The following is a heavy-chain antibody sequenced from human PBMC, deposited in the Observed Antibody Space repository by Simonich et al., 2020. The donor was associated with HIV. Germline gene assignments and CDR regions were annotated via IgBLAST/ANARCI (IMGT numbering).Heavy chain of an antibody. CDR2: VNPNSGGT. D-gene: IGHD1-26*01. V-gene: IGHV1-2*06. CDR3: ATHGPGSYSSALDI. J-gene: IGHJ3*02. CDR1: GYTFTDYN. Sequence: QVQLVQSGAEVKKPGASVKVSCKASGYTFTDYNIHWVRQAPGQGLEVMGRVNPNSGGTDYPQKMQGRVTMTRDKSITTAYMELSRLRSDDTAFYYCATHGPGSYSSALDIWGQGTMVTVSS.